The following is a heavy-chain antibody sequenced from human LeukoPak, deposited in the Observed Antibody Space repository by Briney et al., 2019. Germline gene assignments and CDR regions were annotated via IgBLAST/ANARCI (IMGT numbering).Heavy chain of an antibody. J-gene: IGHJ3*02. CDR3: ARLLLYSGAWRAFDI. CDR2: IYPGDSDT. CDR1: GYSFTSYW. D-gene: IGHD6-19*01. V-gene: IGHV5-51*01. Sequence: GESLKISCKGSGYSFTSYWIGWVRQMPGKGLEWMGIIYPGDSDTRYSPSFQGQVTISADKSISTAYLQWSSLKASDTAMYYCARLLLYSGAWRAFDIWGQGTMVTVSS.